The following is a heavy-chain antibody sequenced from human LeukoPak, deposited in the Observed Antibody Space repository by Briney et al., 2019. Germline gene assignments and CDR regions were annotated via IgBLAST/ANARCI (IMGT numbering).Heavy chain of an antibody. CDR3: ATGTPSTYDFWSVADY. CDR2: FDPEDGET. CDR1: GYTLTELS. Sequence: GASVKVSCKVSGYTLTELSMHWVRQAPGKGLEWMGGFDPEDGETIYAQKFQGRVTMTEDTSTDTAYMEVSSLRSEDTVVYYCATGTPSTYDFWSVADYWGQGTLVTVSS. D-gene: IGHD3-3*01. J-gene: IGHJ4*02. V-gene: IGHV1-24*01.